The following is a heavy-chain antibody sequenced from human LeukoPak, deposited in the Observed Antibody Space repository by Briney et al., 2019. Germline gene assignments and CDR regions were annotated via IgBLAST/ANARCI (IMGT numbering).Heavy chain of an antibody. CDR3: ARHGNKQWLVHEAFDI. J-gene: IGHJ3*02. CDR2: IYYIGST. Sequence: PSETLSLTCTVSGGSISSYYWSWIRQPPGKGLEWIGYIYYIGSTNYNPSLKSRVTISVDTSKTQFSLKLSSVTAADTAVYYCARHGNKQWLVHEAFDIWGQGTMVTVSS. CDR1: GGSISSYY. D-gene: IGHD6-19*01. V-gene: IGHV4-59*08.